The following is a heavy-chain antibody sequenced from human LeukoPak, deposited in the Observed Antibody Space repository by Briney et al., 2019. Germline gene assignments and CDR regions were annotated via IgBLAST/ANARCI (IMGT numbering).Heavy chain of an antibody. Sequence: GGSLRLSCAASAFTFSNYWMSWVRQAPGQGLEWVANIKEDGSEINYVDSVKGRFTISRDNAKNSLYLQMNSLRVDDTAVYYCARDRGYSTFDYWGQGTLVTVSS. V-gene: IGHV3-7*01. CDR3: ARDRGYSTFDY. CDR1: AFTFSNYW. D-gene: IGHD4-23*01. J-gene: IGHJ4*02. CDR2: IKEDGSEI.